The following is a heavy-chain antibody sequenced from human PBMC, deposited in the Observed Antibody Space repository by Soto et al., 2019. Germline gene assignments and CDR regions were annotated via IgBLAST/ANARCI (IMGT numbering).Heavy chain of an antibody. CDR3: ARELIHSDAFDI. Sequence: QVQLQQWGAGLLKPSETLSLTCAVYGGSFSGYYWSWIRQPPGKGLEWIGEINHSGSTNYNPSLKSRVAISVDTSKNQFSLKLISVTAADTTVYNCARELIHSDAFDIWGQGTMVTVSS. V-gene: IGHV4-34*01. D-gene: IGHD5-18*01. J-gene: IGHJ3*02. CDR1: GGSFSGYY. CDR2: INHSGST.